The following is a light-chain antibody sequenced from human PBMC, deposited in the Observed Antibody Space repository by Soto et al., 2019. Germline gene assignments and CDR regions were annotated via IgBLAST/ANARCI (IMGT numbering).Light chain of an antibody. Sequence: EIVLTQSPATLSLSPGERATLSCRASQSVSSYLAWYQQKPGQAPRLLIYDASNRATGIPDRFSGSGSGTDFTLTIRRLEPEDFAVYFCQQYDKSPFTFGPGTKVDIK. CDR2: DAS. CDR3: QQYDKSPFT. J-gene: IGKJ3*01. CDR1: QSVSSY. V-gene: IGKV3-11*01.